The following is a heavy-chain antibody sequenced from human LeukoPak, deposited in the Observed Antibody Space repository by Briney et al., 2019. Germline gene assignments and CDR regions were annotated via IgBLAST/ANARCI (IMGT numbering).Heavy chain of an antibody. CDR3: ARAIEVGAMTPFDY. CDR2: IYYSGST. J-gene: IGHJ4*02. V-gene: IGHV4-59*08. D-gene: IGHD1-26*01. Sequence: PSESLSLTCTVSGGSISSYYWSWIRQPPGKGLEWIGYIYYSGSTNYNPSLKSRVTISVDTSKNQFSLKLTSVTAADTAVYYCARAIEVGAMTPFDYWGQGTLVTVSS. CDR1: GGSISSYY.